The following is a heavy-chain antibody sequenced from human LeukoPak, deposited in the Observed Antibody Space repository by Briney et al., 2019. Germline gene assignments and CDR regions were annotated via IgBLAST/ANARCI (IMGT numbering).Heavy chain of an antibody. D-gene: IGHD4-17*01. Sequence: SETLSLTCTVSGGSISSGSYYWSWIRQPAGKGLEWIGRIYTSGSTNYNPSLKSRVTISVDTSKNQFSLKLSSVTAADTAVYYCARPDDYGDYLDYWGQGTLVTVSS. J-gene: IGHJ4*02. CDR1: GGSISSGSYY. CDR2: IYTSGST. V-gene: IGHV4-61*02. CDR3: ARPDDYGDYLDY.